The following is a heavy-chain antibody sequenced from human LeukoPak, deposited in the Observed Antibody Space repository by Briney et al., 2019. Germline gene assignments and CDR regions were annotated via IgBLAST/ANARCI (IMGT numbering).Heavy chain of an antibody. J-gene: IGHJ5*02. D-gene: IGHD3-16*01. V-gene: IGHV4-39*07. CDR3: ARGDYYDGGGRNWFDV. CDR1: GGSISSSSYY. CDR2: IYYSGST. Sequence: SETLSLTCTVSGGSISSSSYYWGWIRQPPGKGLEWIGSIYYSGSTYYNPSLKSRVSMSVDSSRNQFSLRLTSVTAADTAIYFCARGDYYDGGGRNWFDVWGQGTLVTVSS.